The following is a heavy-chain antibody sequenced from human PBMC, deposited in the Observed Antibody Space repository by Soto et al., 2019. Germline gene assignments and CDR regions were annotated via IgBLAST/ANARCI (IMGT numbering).Heavy chain of an antibody. CDR1: GDSISSYY. V-gene: IGHV4-4*07. D-gene: IGHD6-19*01. CDR2: IETGGST. CDR3: AREGFNSGINS. J-gene: IGHJ4*02. Sequence: QVQLQESGPGLVKPSETLSLTCSISGDSISSYYWSWVRQTAERGLEWLGRIETGGSTNYNYIPSLSSRVTMSLDTSKNQFSLRLSSVTAADTAVYFCAREGFNSGINSWGRGTLVTVSS.